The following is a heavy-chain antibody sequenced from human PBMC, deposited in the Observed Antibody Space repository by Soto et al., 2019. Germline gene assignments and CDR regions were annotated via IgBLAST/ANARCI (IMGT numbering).Heavy chain of an antibody. CDR2: IDYTGST. J-gene: IGHJ4*02. V-gene: IGHV4-31*03. CDR3: TREPRY. Sequence: QVQLQESRPRLVKPSQILFLTCTFSGRSISSGGYYWNWIRQHPGKGLEWIGYIDYTGSTYFNPSLNSRVTISVDTSKNQFSLKLSSVTAADTAVSCCTREPRYWGQGTLVTVSS. CDR1: GRSISSGGYY.